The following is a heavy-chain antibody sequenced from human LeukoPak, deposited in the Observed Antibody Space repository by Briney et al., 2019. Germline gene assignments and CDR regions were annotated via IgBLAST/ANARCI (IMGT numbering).Heavy chain of an antibody. V-gene: IGHV3-21*01. D-gene: IGHD6-13*01. CDR3: ARGSHSGSWYGS. CDR2: ISSSSSYI. J-gene: IGHJ5*02. CDR1: GFTFSSYS. Sequence: PGGSLRLSCAASGFTFSSYSMNWVRQAPGKGLEWVSSISSSSSYIYYADSVKGRFTISRDNAKNSLYLQMNSLRAEDTAVYYCARGSHSGSWYGSWGQGTLVTVSS.